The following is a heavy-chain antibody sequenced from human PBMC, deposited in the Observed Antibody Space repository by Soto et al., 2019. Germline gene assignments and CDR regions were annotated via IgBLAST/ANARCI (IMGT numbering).Heavy chain of an antibody. CDR3: ARAIGPTLFDY. J-gene: IGHJ4*02. Sequence: EVQLVESGGGLVQPGGSLRLSCSASGFTFSSYDMPWVRQGTGKGLEWVSAIGTTGDTYYAGSVKGRFTISRENAKNSLYLQMNSLRAGDTAIYFCARAIGPTLFDYWGQGTLVTVSS. D-gene: IGHD3-22*01. CDR1: GFTFSSYD. V-gene: IGHV3-13*04. CDR2: IGTTGDT.